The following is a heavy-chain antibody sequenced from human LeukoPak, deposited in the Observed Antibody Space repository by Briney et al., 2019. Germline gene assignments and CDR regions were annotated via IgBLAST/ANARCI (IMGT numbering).Heavy chain of an antibody. Sequence: SETLSLTCTVSGASISSDYWSWIRQPPGKGLECIGYIFYSGTTNYNPSLKSRVTISVDTSKNQFSLKLSSVTAADAAVYYCARGSGSYYRKSAFDIWGQGTMVTVSS. D-gene: IGHD1-26*01. J-gene: IGHJ3*02. CDR3: ARGSGSYYRKSAFDI. CDR1: GASISSDY. CDR2: IFYSGTT. V-gene: IGHV4-59*01.